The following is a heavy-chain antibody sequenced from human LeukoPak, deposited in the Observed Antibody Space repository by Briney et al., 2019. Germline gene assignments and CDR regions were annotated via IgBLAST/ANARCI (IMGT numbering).Heavy chain of an antibody. D-gene: IGHD3-10*01. V-gene: IGHV1-3*01. Sequence: ASVKVSCKASGYTFTSYAMHWVRQAPGQRLEWMGWINAGNGNTKYSQKFKGRVTITRDTSASTAYMELSSPRSEDTAVYYCARDYGSAYVLCYWGQGTLVTVSS. CDR1: GYTFTSYA. CDR2: INAGNGNT. CDR3: ARDYGSAYVLCY. J-gene: IGHJ4*02.